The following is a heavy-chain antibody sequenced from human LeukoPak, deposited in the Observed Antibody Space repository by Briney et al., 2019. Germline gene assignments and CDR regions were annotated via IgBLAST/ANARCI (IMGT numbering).Heavy chain of an antibody. V-gene: IGHV3-21*01. CDR1: GFTFSSYS. D-gene: IGHD2-15*01. Sequence: GGSLRPSCTASGFTFSSYSMNWVRQAPGKVLEWVSSISTSSSYIYYADSVKGRFTISRDNARNSLYLQMNTLRAEDTAVYSCARGADGVSSNSRGWFDPWGQGTLVTVSS. CDR2: ISTSSSYI. J-gene: IGHJ5*02. CDR3: ARGADGVSSNSRGWFDP.